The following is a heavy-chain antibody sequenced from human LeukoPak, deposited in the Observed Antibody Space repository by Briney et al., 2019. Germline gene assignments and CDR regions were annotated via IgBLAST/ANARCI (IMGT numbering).Heavy chain of an antibody. CDR1: GGSISRGSYF. CDR2: FYTSATP. D-gene: IGHD2-15*01. Sequence: SETLSLTCTVSGGSISRGSYFWSWIRQPAGKGLEWIGRFYTSATPNYNPSLKSRVTISVDTSRNQFSLKLSSVTAADTAVYYCARADSLNDAFDIWGQGTMVTVSS. CDR3: ARADSLNDAFDI. J-gene: IGHJ3*02. V-gene: IGHV4-61*02.